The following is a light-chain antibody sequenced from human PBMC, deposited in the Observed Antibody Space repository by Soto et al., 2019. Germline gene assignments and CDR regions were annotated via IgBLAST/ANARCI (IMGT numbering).Light chain of an antibody. J-gene: IGKJ1*01. CDR2: DAS. CDR1: HSVSNK. V-gene: IGKV3-15*01. Sequence: EIVMTQSPATVSVSPGERVTLSCRASHSVSNKLAWYQQKPGQAPRLLIYDASGRAGSVPARLSGSGSGTEFTLTISSLQSEDFAVYFCQQYDDWPPTSGQGTKVDI. CDR3: QQYDDWPPT.